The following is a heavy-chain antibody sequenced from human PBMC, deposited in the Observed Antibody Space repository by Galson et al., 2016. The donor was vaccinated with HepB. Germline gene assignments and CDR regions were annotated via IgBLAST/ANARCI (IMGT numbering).Heavy chain of an antibody. CDR2: ISYHGSDK. Sequence: SLRLSCAASGFAFSGSAMHWVRQAPGKGLEWVAAISYHGSDKYYADSVKGRVTISRDNSNNTLYLQMTSLSPEDTAVYYCARDKSFYYYGMDVWGQGTTVTASS. J-gene: IGHJ6*02. V-gene: IGHV3-30-3*01. CDR1: GFAFSGSA. CDR3: ARDKSFYYYGMDV.